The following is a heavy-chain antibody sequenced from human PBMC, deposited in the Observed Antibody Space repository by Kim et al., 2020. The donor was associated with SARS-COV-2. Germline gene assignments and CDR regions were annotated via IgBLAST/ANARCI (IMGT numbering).Heavy chain of an antibody. Sequence: SETLSLTCTVSGGSISSYYWSWIRQPPGKGLEWIGYIYYSGSTNYNPSLKSRVTISVDTSKNPFSLKLSSVTAADTAVYYCARLYSSSLYYYYYGMDVWGQGTTVTVS. CDR2: IYYSGST. V-gene: IGHV4-59*08. D-gene: IGHD6-13*01. J-gene: IGHJ6*02. CDR1: GGSISSYY. CDR3: ARLYSSSLYYYYYGMDV.